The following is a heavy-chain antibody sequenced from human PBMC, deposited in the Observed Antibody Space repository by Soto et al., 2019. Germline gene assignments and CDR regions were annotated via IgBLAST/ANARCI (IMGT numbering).Heavy chain of an antibody. V-gene: IGHV1-69*13. CDR2: IFPIFGTA. CDR1: GGTFSSYA. D-gene: IGHD6-19*01. Sequence: SVKVSCKASGGTFSSYAISWVRQAPGQGLEWMGGIFPIFGTANYAQKFQGRVTITADESTSTAYMELSSLRSEDTAVYYCARVGAVAGTKNWYFDLWGRGTLVTVS. J-gene: IGHJ2*01. CDR3: ARVGAVAGTKNWYFDL.